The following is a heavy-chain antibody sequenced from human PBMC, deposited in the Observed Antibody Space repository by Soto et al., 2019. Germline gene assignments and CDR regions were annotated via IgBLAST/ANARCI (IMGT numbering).Heavy chain of an antibody. J-gene: IGHJ6*02. CDR3: ATRDSYYGMDF. Sequence: XETLSLTCGVSGGAFSGYHWSWIRQAPGKGLEWIGEISQSGSTNYSPSLKSRVTMSVDTSKKQLSPKLSSVTAADTALYYCATRDSYYGMDFWGQGTTVTVSS. V-gene: IGHV4-34*01. CDR1: GGAFSGYH. CDR2: ISQSGST.